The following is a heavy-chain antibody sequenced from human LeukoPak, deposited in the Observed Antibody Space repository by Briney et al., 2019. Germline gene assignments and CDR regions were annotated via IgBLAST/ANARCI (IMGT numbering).Heavy chain of an antibody. CDR2: IYGSGST. Sequence: PSETLSLTCTVSGDSLSSHYWSWIRRPPGKGLEWIGYIYGSGSTHYDPSLRSRVTISEDTSKNQFSLKLTSVTAADTAVYYCARNVGWYSHDSWGQGTLVTVSS. J-gene: IGHJ4*02. CDR1: GDSLSSHY. V-gene: IGHV4-59*08. D-gene: IGHD6-19*01. CDR3: ARNVGWYSHDS.